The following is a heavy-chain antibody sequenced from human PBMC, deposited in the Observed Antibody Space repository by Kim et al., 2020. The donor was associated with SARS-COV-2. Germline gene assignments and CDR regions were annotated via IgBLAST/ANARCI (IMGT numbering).Heavy chain of an antibody. Sequence: ASVKVSCKASGYTFTSYAMNWVRQAPGQGLEWMGWINTNTGNPTYAQGFTGRFVFSLDTSVSTAYLQISSLKAEDTAVYYCASDSGWYGRPSYYFDYWGQGTLVTVSS. CDR1: GYTFTSYA. V-gene: IGHV7-4-1*02. CDR2: INTNTGNP. J-gene: IGHJ4*02. D-gene: IGHD6-19*01. CDR3: ASDSGWYGRPSYYFDY.